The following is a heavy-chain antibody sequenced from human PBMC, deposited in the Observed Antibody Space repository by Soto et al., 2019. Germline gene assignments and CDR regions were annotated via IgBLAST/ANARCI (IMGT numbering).Heavy chain of an antibody. J-gene: IGHJ6*02. CDR3: ARLPRYASGSIYGFDV. V-gene: IGHV4-39*01. Sequence: SETLSLTCTVSGDSLSSPNFYWGLILQPPGKGLEYIGTIYYSGRSYYNASLKIRVTISIDSSKKQFSLKLISVTAADTAVYYCARLPRYASGSIYGFDVWGQGTMVTASS. D-gene: IGHD3-10*01. CDR2: IYYSGRS. CDR1: GDSLSSPNFY.